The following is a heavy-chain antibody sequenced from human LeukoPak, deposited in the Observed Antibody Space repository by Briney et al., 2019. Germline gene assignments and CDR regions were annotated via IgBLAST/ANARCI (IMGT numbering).Heavy chain of an antibody. J-gene: IGHJ3*02. D-gene: IGHD2-15*01. CDR1: GFTFSSYE. CDR2: ISSSGSTI. V-gene: IGHV3-48*03. CDR3: ARHRSGGSQDDAFDI. Sequence: GGSLRLSCAASGFTFSSYEMNWVRQAPGKGLEWVSYISSSGSTIYYADSVKGRFTISRDNAKNSLFLQMNSLRAEDTAVYYCARHRSGGSQDDAFDIWGQGTMVTVSS.